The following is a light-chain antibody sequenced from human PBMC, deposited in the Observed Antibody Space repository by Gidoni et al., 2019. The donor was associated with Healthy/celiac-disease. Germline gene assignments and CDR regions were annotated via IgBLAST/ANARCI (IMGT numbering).Light chain of an antibody. Sequence: DIQMTQSPSSLSASVGDRVTITCRASQSISSYLNWYQQKPGKASKLLIYAAPSLQSGVPSMFSGSASVTAFTLTISSLQPEDFATYYCQQSYSTPYTFGPGTKLEIK. CDR3: QQSYSTPYT. J-gene: IGKJ2*01. V-gene: IGKV1-39*01. CDR1: QSISSY. CDR2: AAP.